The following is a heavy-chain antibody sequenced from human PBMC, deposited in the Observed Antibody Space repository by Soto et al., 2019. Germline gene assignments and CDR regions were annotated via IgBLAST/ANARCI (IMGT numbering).Heavy chain of an antibody. CDR1: GGSISSYY. CDR2: TYPSGST. D-gene: IGHD5-12*01. CDR3: ARDQFVGYDQAFDY. J-gene: IGHJ4*02. Sequence: QVQLQESGPGLVKPSETLSLTCTVSGGSISSYYGSWFRHPPGRDLEWIGRTYPSGSTNYNPSLKSRVTMSVDTSKNQFSLKLSSVTAADTAVYYCARDQFVGYDQAFDYWGQGTLVTVSS. V-gene: IGHV4-4*07.